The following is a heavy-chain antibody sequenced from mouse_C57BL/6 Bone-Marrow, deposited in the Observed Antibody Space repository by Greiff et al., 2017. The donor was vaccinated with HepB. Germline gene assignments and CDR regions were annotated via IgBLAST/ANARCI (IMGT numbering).Heavy chain of an antibody. CDR3: ARRTAYFDY. CDR2: IRNKANGYTT. J-gene: IGHJ2*01. Sequence: EVQLQESGGGLVQPGGSLSLSCAASGFTFTDYYMSWVRQPPGKALEWLGFIRNKANGYTTEYSASVKGRFTISRDNSQSILYLQMNALRAEDSATYYCARRTAYFDYWGQGTTLTVSS. V-gene: IGHV7-3*01. D-gene: IGHD4-1*01. CDR1: GFTFTDYY.